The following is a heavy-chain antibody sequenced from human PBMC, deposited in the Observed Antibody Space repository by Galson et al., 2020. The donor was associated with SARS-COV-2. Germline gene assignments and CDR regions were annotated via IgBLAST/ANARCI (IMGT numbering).Heavy chain of an antibody. CDR2: ISYDGSNK. Sequence: GESLKISCAASGFTFSSYAMHWVRQAPGKGLEGVAVISYDGSNKYYADSVKGRFTISRDNSKNTLYLQMNSLRAEDTAVYYCAKGGGYSSGWFRGDYWGQGTLVTVSS. CDR1: GFTFSSYA. D-gene: IGHD6-19*01. CDR3: AKGGGYSSGWFRGDY. J-gene: IGHJ4*02. V-gene: IGHV3-30-3*01.